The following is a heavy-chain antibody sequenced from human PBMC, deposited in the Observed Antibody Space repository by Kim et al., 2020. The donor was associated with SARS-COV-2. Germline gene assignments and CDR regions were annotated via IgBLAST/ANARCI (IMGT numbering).Heavy chain of an antibody. CDR3: ARSRGYSYGSYGVSV. CDR2: VHYSGST. V-gene: IGHV4-59*01. CDR1: GGSISGYY. Sequence: SETLSLTCTVSGGSISGYYWSWIRQPPGKGLEWIGYVHYSGSTNYNPSLKSRVTMSVDTAKNQFSLKLSSVTAADTAVYYCARSRGYSYGSYGVSVWGRG. D-gene: IGHD5-18*01. J-gene: IGHJ6*01.